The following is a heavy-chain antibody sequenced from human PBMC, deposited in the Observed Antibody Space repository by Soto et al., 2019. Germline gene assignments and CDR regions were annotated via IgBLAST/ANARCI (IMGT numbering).Heavy chain of an antibody. V-gene: IGHV1-69*04. J-gene: IGHJ6*03. Sequence: SAKLSCEASGGTFSSYTISWVRQAPGQGLEWMGRIIPILGIANYAQKFQGRVTITADKSTSTAYMELSSLRSEDTAVYYCARDIRGTGTSTIYYYYYYMDVWGKGTTVTVSS. D-gene: IGHD1-7*01. CDR1: GGTFSSYT. CDR2: IIPILGIA. CDR3: ARDIRGTGTSTIYYYYYYMDV.